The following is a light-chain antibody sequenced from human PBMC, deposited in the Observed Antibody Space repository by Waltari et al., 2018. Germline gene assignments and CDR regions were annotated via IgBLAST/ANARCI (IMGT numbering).Light chain of an antibody. Sequence: QWTQFPSSLSASVRDTVTITCRTSQDIINYLPWYQQKPGQAPKLLVYLASTLESGVPSRFSGSGSGTDFTLTISSLQPEDSATYYCQQMNTYPRTFGQGTRVEIK. V-gene: IGKV1-9*01. J-gene: IGKJ1*01. CDR2: LAS. CDR1: QDIINY. CDR3: QQMNTYPRT.